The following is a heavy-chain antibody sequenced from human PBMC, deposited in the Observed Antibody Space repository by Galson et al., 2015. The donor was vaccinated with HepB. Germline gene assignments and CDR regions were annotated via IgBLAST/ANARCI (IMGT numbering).Heavy chain of an antibody. J-gene: IGHJ3*02. V-gene: IGHV6-1*01. Sequence: CAISGDSVSSDSATWNWIRQFPSSGLEWLGRTYYRSKWHNDYALSVKSRISINADTSKNQISLQLNSVSPEDTAVYYCARVPLLFVDAVGYDAFDIWGQGTLVTVSS. CDR3: ARVPLLFVDAVGYDAFDI. D-gene: IGHD3-22*01. CDR1: GDSVSSDSAT. CDR2: TYYRSKWHN.